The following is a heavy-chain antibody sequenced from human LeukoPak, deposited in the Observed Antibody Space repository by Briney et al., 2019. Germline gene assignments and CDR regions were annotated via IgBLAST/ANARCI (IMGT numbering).Heavy chain of an antibody. CDR3: ARDFGYCSSTSCWNDAFDI. J-gene: IGHJ3*02. Sequence: GSLRLSCAASEFTFRSYAMSWVRQAPGKGLEWVSSISSSSNYIFYADSLKGRFTISRDNAKNSLYLQMNSLRAEDTAVYYCARDFGYCSSTSCWNDAFDIWGQGTMVTVSS. D-gene: IGHD2-2*03. V-gene: IGHV3-21*01. CDR2: ISSSSNYI. CDR1: EFTFRSYA.